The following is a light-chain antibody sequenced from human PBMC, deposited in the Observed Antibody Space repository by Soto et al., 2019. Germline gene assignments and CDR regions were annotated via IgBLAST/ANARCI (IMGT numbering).Light chain of an antibody. CDR2: DAS. J-gene: IGKJ4*01. CDR1: QSVSSY. V-gene: IGKV3-11*01. Sequence: EIVLTQSPATLSLSPGERATLSGRASQSVSSYLAWYQQKPGQAPRLLIYDASNRATGIPARFSGSGSGTDFTLTISSLEPEDLAVYYCQQRSNWPPLTVGGGTKVDIK. CDR3: QQRSNWPPLT.